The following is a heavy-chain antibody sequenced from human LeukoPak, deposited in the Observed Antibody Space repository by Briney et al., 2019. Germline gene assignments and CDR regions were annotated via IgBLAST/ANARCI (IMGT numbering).Heavy chain of an antibody. CDR3: ARGETMIVAFDY. J-gene: IGHJ4*02. CDR2: IYHSGST. D-gene: IGHD3-22*01. V-gene: IGHV4-30-2*01. CDR1: GGSISSGGYS. Sequence: SQTLSLTCAVSGGSISSGGYSWSWIRQPPGKGLEWIGYIYHSGSTYYNPSLKSRVTISVDRSKNQFSLKLSSVTAADTAVYYCARGETMIVAFDYWGQGTLVTVSS.